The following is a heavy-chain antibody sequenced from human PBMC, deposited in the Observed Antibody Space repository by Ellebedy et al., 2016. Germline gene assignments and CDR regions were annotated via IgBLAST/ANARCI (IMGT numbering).Heavy chain of an antibody. CDR1: GFTFSSYA. Sequence: LSLTCAASGFTFSSYAMSWVRQAPGKGLEWVSAISGSGGSTYYADSVKGRFTISRDNAKNSLFLQMNSLRDEDTAVYYCARGPRYGSAFDIWGQGTMVSVSS. D-gene: IGHD3-10*01. V-gene: IGHV3-23*01. J-gene: IGHJ3*02. CDR3: ARGPRYGSAFDI. CDR2: ISGSGGST.